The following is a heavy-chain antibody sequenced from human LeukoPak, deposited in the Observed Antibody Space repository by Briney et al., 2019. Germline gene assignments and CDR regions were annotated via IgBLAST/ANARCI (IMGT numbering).Heavy chain of an antibody. CDR2: ISSSSSYI. Sequence: KPGGSLRLSCAASGFTFSSYSMNWVRQAPGKGLEWVSSISSSSSYIYYADSVKGRFTISRDNAKDSLYLQMNSLRAEDTAVYYCARVTRSTIVVVITTYYYYGMDVWGQGTTGTVSS. CDR3: ARVTRSTIVVVITTYYYYGMDV. J-gene: IGHJ6*02. CDR1: GFTFSSYS. V-gene: IGHV3-21*01. D-gene: IGHD3-22*01.